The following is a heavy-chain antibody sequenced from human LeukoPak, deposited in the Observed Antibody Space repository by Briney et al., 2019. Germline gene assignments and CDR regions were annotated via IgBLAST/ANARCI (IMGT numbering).Heavy chain of an antibody. J-gene: IGHJ3*02. CDR1: GFTFSSYA. CDR3: ARWDAFDI. CDR2: ISSSGDTI. Sequence: PGGSLRLSCAGSGFTFSSYAMTWVRQAPGTGLEWVSFISSSGDTIYYADSVKGRFTISRDNAKNSLYLQMNSLRVEDTAVYYCARWDAFDIWGQGTTVTVSS. V-gene: IGHV3-48*04.